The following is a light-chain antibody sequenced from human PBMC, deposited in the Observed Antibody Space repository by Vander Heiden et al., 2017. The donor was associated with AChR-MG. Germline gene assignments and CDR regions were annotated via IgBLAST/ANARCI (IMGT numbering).Light chain of an antibody. Sequence: EIVLTQSPATLSSSPGERATLSCRASQSASSYLAWYQQKPGQAPRLLIYDASNRATGIPARLSGSGAGTDFTLTISSLEPEDFAVYYCQQRSNWPPITFGEGTRLEIK. CDR3: QQRSNWPPIT. CDR1: QSASSY. V-gene: IGKV3-11*01. J-gene: IGKJ5*01. CDR2: DAS.